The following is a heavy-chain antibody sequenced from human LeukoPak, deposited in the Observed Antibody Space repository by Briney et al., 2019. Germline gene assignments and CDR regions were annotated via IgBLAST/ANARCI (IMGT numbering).Heavy chain of an antibody. Sequence: ASVKVSCKASGYTFTSYAMHWVRQAPGQRLEWMGWINAGNGNTKYSQEFQGRVTITRDTSASTAYMELSSLRSEDTAVYYCARGPQWFGEFSSYNWFDPWGQGTLVTVSS. D-gene: IGHD3-10*01. CDR3: ARGPQWFGEFSSYNWFDP. CDR2: INAGNGNT. J-gene: IGHJ5*02. CDR1: GYTFTSYA. V-gene: IGHV1-3*03.